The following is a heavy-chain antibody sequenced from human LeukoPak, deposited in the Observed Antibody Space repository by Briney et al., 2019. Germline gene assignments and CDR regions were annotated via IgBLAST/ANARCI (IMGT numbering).Heavy chain of an antibody. CDR1: GFTVSSNS. J-gene: IGHJ4*02. Sequence: PGGSLRLSCTVSGFTVSSNSMSWVRQAPGKGLEWVSFIYNGTIHYADSVKGRFTISRDNSKNTMYLQMNSLRAEDTAVYYCAKRIQSAMAMGYWGQGTLVTVSS. D-gene: IGHD5-18*01. CDR3: AKRIQSAMAMGY. V-gene: IGHV3-53*01. CDR2: IYNGTI.